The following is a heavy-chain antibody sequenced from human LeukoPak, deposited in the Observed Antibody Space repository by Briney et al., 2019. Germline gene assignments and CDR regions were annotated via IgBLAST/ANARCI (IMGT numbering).Heavy chain of an antibody. CDR1: GIPFSGYN. CDR3: ARVEYTYSSYFDY. D-gene: IGHD5-18*01. J-gene: IGHJ4*02. V-gene: IGHV3-48*02. Sequence: TGGSLRLSCAASGIPFSGYNMNWVRQAPGKGLEWVSYISSSSTSIFYADSVKGRFTISRDNAKNSLYLQMNSPRDEDTAVYYCARVEYTYSSYFDYWGQGTLVTVSS. CDR2: ISSSSTSI.